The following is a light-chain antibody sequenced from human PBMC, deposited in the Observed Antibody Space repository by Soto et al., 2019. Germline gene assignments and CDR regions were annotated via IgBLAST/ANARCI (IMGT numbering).Light chain of an antibody. J-gene: IGKJ1*01. CDR3: QQYNSYWT. Sequence: DIQMTQSPSTLSASVGDRVTITCRASQSISSWLAWYQQKPGKAPKLLIYKASSLESGVPSRFSGSGSGTESTLTISSLHPDDFATYYCQQYNSYWTFGQGTKVEIK. CDR1: QSISSW. V-gene: IGKV1-5*03. CDR2: KAS.